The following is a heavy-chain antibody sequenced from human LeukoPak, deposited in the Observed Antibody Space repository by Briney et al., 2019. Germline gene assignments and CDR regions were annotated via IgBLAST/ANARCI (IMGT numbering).Heavy chain of an antibody. J-gene: IGHJ4*02. V-gene: IGHV4-4*07. CDR3: ARGPTTVTRAFDY. CDR2: IYTSGTI. D-gene: IGHD4-17*01. Sequence: SETLSLTCTVSGGSISSYYWSWIRQPAGTALEWIGRIYTSGTITYNPSLKSRVTMSVDTSKNQFSLKLSSVTAADTAVYYCARGPTTVTRAFDYWGQGTLVTVSS. CDR1: GGSISSYY.